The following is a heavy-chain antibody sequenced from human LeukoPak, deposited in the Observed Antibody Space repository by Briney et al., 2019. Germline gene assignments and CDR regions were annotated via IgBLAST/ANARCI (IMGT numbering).Heavy chain of an antibody. CDR1: GGSIGSYY. V-gene: IGHV4-59*01. CDR3: ARLMVRGVITWYYYGMDV. J-gene: IGHJ6*02. D-gene: IGHD3-10*01. CDR2: IYYSGST. Sequence: SETLSLTCTVSGGSIGSYYWSWIRQPPGKGLEWIGYIYYSGSTNYNPSLKSRVTISVDTSKNQFSLKLSSVTAADTAVYYCARLMVRGVITWYYYGMDVWGQGTTVTVSS.